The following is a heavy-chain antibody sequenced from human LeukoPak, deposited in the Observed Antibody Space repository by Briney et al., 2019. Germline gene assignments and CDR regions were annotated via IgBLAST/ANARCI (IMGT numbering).Heavy chain of an antibody. CDR2: INWNGGST. V-gene: IGHV3-20*04. CDR3: ARDGYSGYDSQDDY. Sequence: SGGSLRLSCAASGFTFDDYGMSWVRQAPGKGLEWVYGINWNGGSTGYADSVKGRFTISRDNAKNSLYLQMNSLRAEDTALYYCARDGYSGYDSQDDYWGQGTLVTVSS. D-gene: IGHD5-12*01. J-gene: IGHJ4*02. CDR1: GFTFDDYG.